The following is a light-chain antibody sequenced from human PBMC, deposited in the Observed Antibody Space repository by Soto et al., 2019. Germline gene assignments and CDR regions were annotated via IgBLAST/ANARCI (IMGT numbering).Light chain of an antibody. Sequence: DIQMTQSPSSVSASVGDRVTITCRASQGISSSLAWYQQTPGKAPKLLIYSASSLQSGVPSRFSGSGSGTDFTLTISSLQPEDFAIYYCQQANSFPLTFGGGTKVEIK. CDR1: QGISSS. J-gene: IGKJ4*01. CDR3: QQANSFPLT. CDR2: SAS. V-gene: IGKV1-12*01.